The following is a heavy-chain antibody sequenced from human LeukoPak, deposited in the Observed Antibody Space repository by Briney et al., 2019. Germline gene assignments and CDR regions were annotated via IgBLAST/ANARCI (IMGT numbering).Heavy chain of an antibody. CDR1: GGSFSGYY. CDR3: ARDPLPGYSTGSFVPYLDY. CDR2: INHSGST. D-gene: IGHD6-19*01. V-gene: IGHV4-34*01. Sequence: SETLSLTCAVYGGSFSGYYCSWIRQPPGKGLEWIGEINHSGSTNYNPSLKSRVTISVDTSKNQFSLNLSSVTAADTAVYYCARDPLPGYSTGSFVPYLDYWGQGTLVTVSS. J-gene: IGHJ4*02.